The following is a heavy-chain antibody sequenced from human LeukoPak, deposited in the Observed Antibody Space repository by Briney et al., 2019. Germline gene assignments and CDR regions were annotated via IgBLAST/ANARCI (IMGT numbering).Heavy chain of an antibody. D-gene: IGHD3-22*01. J-gene: IGHJ4*02. V-gene: IGHV1-2*02. CDR2: INCNSGAT. CDR1: GYTFTDYD. Sequence: ASVKVSCKPSGYTFTDYDMHWVRKAPGQGLEWMGRINCNSGATKYGEKFQGRVTMTRDTSISTVYMELSRLRSVDTAVYFCARTLHSYYDSGGYFDYWGQGTLVTVSS. CDR3: ARTLHSYYDSGGYFDY.